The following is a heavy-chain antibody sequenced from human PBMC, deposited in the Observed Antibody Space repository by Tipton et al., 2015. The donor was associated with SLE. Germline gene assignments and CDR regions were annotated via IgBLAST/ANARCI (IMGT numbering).Heavy chain of an antibody. D-gene: IGHD6-19*01. CDR2: IYTSGSV. V-gene: IGHV4-4*07. CDR3: ARGYRVGWSHCFDR. CDR1: GGSMTDYF. Sequence: TLSLTCSLSGGSMTDYFWNWFRQPAGKGLEWIGLIYTSGSVNYNPSLKSRVTMSVDTSKNHFSLNLRSVTAADTAIYYCARGYRVGWSHCFDRWGQGARVAVSS. J-gene: IGHJ4*02.